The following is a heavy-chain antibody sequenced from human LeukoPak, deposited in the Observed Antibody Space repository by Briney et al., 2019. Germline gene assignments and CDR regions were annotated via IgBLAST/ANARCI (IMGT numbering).Heavy chain of an antibody. CDR2: IYYSGST. Sequence: SETLSLTCTVSGGSISSSSYYWGWIRQPPGKGLEWIGSIYYSGSTYYNPSLKSRVTISVDTSKNQFSLKLSSVTAADTAVYYCARNVVATITGSWFNPWGQGTLVTVSS. V-gene: IGHV4-39*01. D-gene: IGHD5-12*01. CDR1: GGSISSSSYY. J-gene: IGHJ5*02. CDR3: ARNVVATITGSWFNP.